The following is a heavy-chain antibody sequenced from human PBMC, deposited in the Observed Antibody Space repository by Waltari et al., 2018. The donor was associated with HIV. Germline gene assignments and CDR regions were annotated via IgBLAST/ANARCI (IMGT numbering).Heavy chain of an antibody. CDR2: IYTSGST. Sequence: QVQLQESGPGLVKPSQTLSLTCTVSGGSINSGAYYWNWIRQSAGKGLEWIGRIYTSGSTYYNPSLNSRVTISADTSKNQVSLELTSVTAADTAVYYCARDGYYYGLDVWGQGTTVIVSS. CDR3: ARDGYYYGLDV. V-gene: IGHV4-61*02. J-gene: IGHJ6*02. CDR1: GGSINSGAYY.